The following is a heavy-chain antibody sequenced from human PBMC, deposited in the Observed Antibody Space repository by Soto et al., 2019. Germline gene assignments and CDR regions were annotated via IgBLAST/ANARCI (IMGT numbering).Heavy chain of an antibody. CDR2: TSYTGNT. CDR1: GGSVTSHH. J-gene: IGHJ4*02. V-gene: IGHV4-59*08. CDR3: ARQAGLLFGERYYFDD. Sequence: SGPLSITCFVSGGSVTSHHWSWIRQFPGQGLEWIAYTSYTGNTNYNPSLKSRVTISVDTSKNQFSLKLSSVTAADTAVYYCARQAGLLFGERYYFDDSGQGTLLSV. D-gene: IGHD3-10*01.